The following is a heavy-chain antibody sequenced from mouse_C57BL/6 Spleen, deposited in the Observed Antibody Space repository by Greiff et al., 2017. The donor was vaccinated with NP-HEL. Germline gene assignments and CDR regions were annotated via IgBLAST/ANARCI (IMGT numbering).Heavy chain of an antibody. CDR2: INPNNGGT. Sequence: EVQLQQSGPELVKPGASVKISCKASGYTFTDYYMNWVKQSHGKSLEWIGDINPNNGGTSYNQKFKGKATLTVDKSSSTAYMKLRSLTSEDSAVDYCAIDDYDRGGFDYWGQGTTLTVSS. J-gene: IGHJ2*01. D-gene: IGHD2-4*01. V-gene: IGHV1-26*01. CDR1: GYTFTDYY. CDR3: AIDDYDRGGFDY.